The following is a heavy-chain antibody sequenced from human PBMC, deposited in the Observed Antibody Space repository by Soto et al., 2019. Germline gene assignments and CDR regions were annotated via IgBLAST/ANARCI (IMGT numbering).Heavy chain of an antibody. CDR3: ARVDTAMVTRY. J-gene: IGHJ4*02. D-gene: IGHD5-18*01. CDR2: IYYSGST. Sequence: SETLSLTCTVSGGSISSGDYYWSWIRQPPGKGLEWIGYIYYSGSTYYNPSLKSRVTISIDTSKNQFSLKLSSVTAADTAVYYCARVDTAMVTRYWGQGTLVTVSS. V-gene: IGHV4-30-4*01. CDR1: GGSISSGDYY.